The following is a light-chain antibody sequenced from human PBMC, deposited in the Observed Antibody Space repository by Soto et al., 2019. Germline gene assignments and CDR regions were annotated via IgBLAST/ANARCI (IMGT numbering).Light chain of an antibody. V-gene: IGKV3-11*01. J-gene: IGKJ1*01. CDR2: DAS. Sequence: EIVLTQSPATLSLSPGERATLSCRASQSVGSYLAWYQQKLGQAPRLLIYDASNRATCIPARFSGSGSGTDYTLTISSLEPEDFAVYYCQQRSNWPRTFGQGTKVEIK. CDR1: QSVGSY. CDR3: QQRSNWPRT.